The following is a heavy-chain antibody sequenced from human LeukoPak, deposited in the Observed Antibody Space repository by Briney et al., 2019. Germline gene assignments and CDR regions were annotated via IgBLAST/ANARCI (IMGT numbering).Heavy chain of an antibody. CDR2: ISAYNGKT. J-gene: IGHJ3*02. CDR1: GYTFTSYG. V-gene: IGHV1-18*01. D-gene: IGHD1-26*01. CDR3: ESDGVGATTMSAFDI. Sequence: SSVNVSCKSSGYTFTSYGISWVRQAPAQGLEWMGCISAYNGKTNYAQKLQGRVTMTTEKSTKTAYLELRSLRSDDTAVYYCESDGVGATTMSAFDIWGQGTMVTVSS.